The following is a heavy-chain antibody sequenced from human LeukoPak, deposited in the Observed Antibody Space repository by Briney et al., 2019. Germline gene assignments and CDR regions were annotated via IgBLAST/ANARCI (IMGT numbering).Heavy chain of an antibody. V-gene: IGHV3-23*01. Sequence: PGGSLRLSCAASGFTFSDYYMSWIRQAPGKGLEWVSAISGSGGSTYYADSVKGRFTISRDNSKNTLYLQMNSLRAEDTAVYYCAKEPAAIPESNHFDYWGQGTLVTVSS. CDR3: AKEPAAIPESNHFDY. CDR1: GFTFSDYY. J-gene: IGHJ4*02. CDR2: ISGSGGST. D-gene: IGHD2-2*02.